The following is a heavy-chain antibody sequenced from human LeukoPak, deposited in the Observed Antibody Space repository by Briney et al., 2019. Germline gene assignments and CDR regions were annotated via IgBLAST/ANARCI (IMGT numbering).Heavy chain of an antibody. CDR2: ISGSGGST. CDR3: AKDGGRVWLVNAFDI. CDR1: GVTFSSYA. J-gene: IGHJ3*02. V-gene: IGHV3-23*01. D-gene: IGHD6-19*01. Sequence: GGSLRLSCAASGVTFSSYAMSWVRQAPGKGLEWVSAISGSGGSTYYADSVKGRFTISRDNSKNTLYLQMNSLRAEDTAVYYCAKDGGRVWLVNAFDIWGQGIMVTVSS.